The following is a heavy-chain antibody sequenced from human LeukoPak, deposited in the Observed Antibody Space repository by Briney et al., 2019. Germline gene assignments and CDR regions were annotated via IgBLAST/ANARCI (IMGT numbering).Heavy chain of an antibody. CDR2: IYPGDSDT. CDR1: GYSFTSYW. J-gene: IGHJ1*01. CDR3: ARQSFCSGGSCYSKYFQH. D-gene: IGHD2-15*01. V-gene: IGHV5-51*01. Sequence: GESLKISCKGSGYSFTSYWIGWVRQMPGKGLEWMGIIYPGDSDTRYSPSFQGQVTISANKSISTANLQWSSLKASDTAMYYCARQSFCSGGSCYSKYFQHWGQGTLVTVSS.